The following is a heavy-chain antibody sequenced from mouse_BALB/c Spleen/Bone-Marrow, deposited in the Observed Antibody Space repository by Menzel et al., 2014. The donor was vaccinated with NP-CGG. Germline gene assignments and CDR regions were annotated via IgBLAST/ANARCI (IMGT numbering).Heavy chain of an antibody. V-gene: IGHV1-20*02. D-gene: IGHD1-1*01. Sequence: EVKLLESGPELVKPGASVKISCKASGYSFTGYFMNWVMQSHGKSLEWIGRINADNGDTFYNQKLKGKATLTVDKSSSTTHMELRSLASEAAAVYYCARAGYYCSSYFAYWGQGTTLTVSS. J-gene: IGHJ2*01. CDR2: INADNGDT. CDR3: ARAGYYCSSYFAY. CDR1: GYSFTGYF.